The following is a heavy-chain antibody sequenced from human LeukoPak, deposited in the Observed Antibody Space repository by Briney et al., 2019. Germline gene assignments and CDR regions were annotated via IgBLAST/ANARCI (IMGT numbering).Heavy chain of an antibody. J-gene: IGHJ6*02. Sequence: GASVKVSCKASGYTFTGYYMHWVRQAPGQGLEWMGRINPNSGGTNYAQKFQGRVTMTRDTSISTAYMELSRLRSDDTAVYYCAREPGDIVVVPAAIDYYGMDVWGQGTTVTVSS. D-gene: IGHD2-2*02. CDR1: GYTFTGYY. V-gene: IGHV1-2*06. CDR3: AREPGDIVVVPAAIDYYGMDV. CDR2: INPNSGGT.